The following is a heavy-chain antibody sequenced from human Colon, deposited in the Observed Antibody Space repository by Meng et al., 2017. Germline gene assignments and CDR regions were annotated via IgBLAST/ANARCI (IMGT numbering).Heavy chain of an antibody. CDR2: FYYTGST. J-gene: IGHJ4*02. Sequence: SETLSLTCTVSGGSISRKNYNWGWIRQPPGKGLEWIGNFYYTGSTYYNPSLKIRVAISGDTSKNQFSLELRSVTAADTAVYYCVGGYSSSWYDYWGQGTLVTVSS. V-gene: IGHV4-39*07. D-gene: IGHD6-13*01. CDR3: VGGYSSSWYDY. CDR1: GGSISRKNYN.